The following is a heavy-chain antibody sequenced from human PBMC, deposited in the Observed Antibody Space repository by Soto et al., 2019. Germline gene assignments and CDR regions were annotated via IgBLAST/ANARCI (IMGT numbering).Heavy chain of an antibody. J-gene: IGHJ6*02. V-gene: IGHV1-69*06. CDR1: GGTFSSYA. CDR2: IIPIFGTA. CDR3: ARDRRGRDCSSTSCCDPYYYYGMDV. D-gene: IGHD2-2*01. Sequence: GASVKVSCKASGGTFSSYAISWVRQAPGQGLEWMGGIIPIFGTANYAQKFQGRVTITADKSPSTAYMELSSLRSEDTAVYYCARDRRGRDCSSTSCCDPYYYYGMDVWGQGTTVTVSS.